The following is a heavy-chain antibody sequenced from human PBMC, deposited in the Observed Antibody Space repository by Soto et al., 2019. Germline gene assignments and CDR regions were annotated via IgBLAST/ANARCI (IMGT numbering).Heavy chain of an antibody. CDR1: GGTFSSYS. D-gene: IGHD3-9*01. Sequence: SVKVSCKASGGTFSSYSINWVRQAPGQGLEWMGRLIPMFGTTDYAQRFQGRVTFTADESTSTASMEVTNLTSEDTAVYYCARAVVLTFTRFYDMDVWGQGTTVTVS. J-gene: IGHJ6*02. V-gene: IGHV1-69*13. CDR3: ARAVVLTFTRFYDMDV. CDR2: LIPMFGTT.